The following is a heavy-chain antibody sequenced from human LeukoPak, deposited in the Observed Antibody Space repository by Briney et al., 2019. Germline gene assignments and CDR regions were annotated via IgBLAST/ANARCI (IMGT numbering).Heavy chain of an antibody. CDR2: IKQDGSEK. J-gene: IGHJ4*02. V-gene: IGHV3-7*01. CDR3: ARFALKTPPTD. CDR1: GFTLSSCW. Sequence: GGSLRLSCAASGFTLSSCWMSWVRQAPGKGLEWVANIKQDGSEKYYADSVKGRFTISRDNSKNTLYLQMNSLRAEDTAVYYCARFALKTPPTDWGQGTLVTVSS.